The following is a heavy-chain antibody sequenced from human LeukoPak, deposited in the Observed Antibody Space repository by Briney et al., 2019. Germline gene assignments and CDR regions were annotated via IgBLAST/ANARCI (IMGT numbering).Heavy chain of an antibody. V-gene: IGHV3-23*01. CDR2: ISGSGGST. D-gene: IGHD5/OR15-5a*01. CDR1: GFTFSSYA. J-gene: IGHJ4*02. CDR3: AKDHVSGVYGNTLDY. Sequence: GGSLRLSCAASGFTFSSYAMSWVRQAPGKGLEWVSAISGSGGSTYYADSVKGRFTISRDNSKNTLYLQMNSLRAEDTAVYYCAKDHVSGVYGNTLDYWGQGTMVTVSS.